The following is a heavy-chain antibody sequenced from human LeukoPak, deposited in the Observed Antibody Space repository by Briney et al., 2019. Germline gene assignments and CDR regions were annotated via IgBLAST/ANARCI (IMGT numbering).Heavy chain of an antibody. D-gene: IGHD6-13*01. J-gene: IGHJ3*02. CDR3: ARRFLGYGDVFDI. CDR2: IYYSGST. V-gene: IGHV4-59*08. Sequence: SETLSLTCAVYGGSFSGYYWSWIRQPPGKGLEWIGYIYYSGSTNYNPSLKSRVTISVDTSKDQFSLKLSSVTATDTAVYYCARRFLGYGDVFDIWGQGTMVSVSS. CDR1: GGSFSGYY.